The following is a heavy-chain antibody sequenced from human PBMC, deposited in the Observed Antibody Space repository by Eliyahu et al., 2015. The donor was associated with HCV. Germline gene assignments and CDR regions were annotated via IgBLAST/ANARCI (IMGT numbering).Heavy chain of an antibody. J-gene: IGHJ3*01. D-gene: IGHD3-22*01. V-gene: IGHV4-30-4*01. Sequence: QVQLQESGPGLVKPSQTLSLTCXVSGXSXXXGDYXXTWIRQPPGKGLEWIGYIXYSGSTYYNPSLKSRVTMSVDTSKNQFSLKLSSVTAADTAVYYCVRENNYYDSSGSYIRGAFDVWGQGTMVTVSS. CDR2: IXYSGST. CDR1: GXSXXXGDYX. CDR3: VRENNYYDSSGSYIRGAFDV.